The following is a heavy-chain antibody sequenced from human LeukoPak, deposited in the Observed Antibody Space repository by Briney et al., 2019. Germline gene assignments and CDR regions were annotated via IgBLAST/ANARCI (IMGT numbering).Heavy chain of an antibody. CDR2: ISYDGSNK. CDR3: ARDLSRSYFDY. J-gene: IGHJ4*02. CDR1: GFTFSSYG. D-gene: IGHD2/OR15-2a*01. V-gene: IGHV3-30*03. Sequence: PGGSLRLSCAASGFTFSSYGMHWVRQAPGKGLEWVAVISYDGSNKYYADSVKGRFTISRDNSKNTRCLQMNSLRAEDTAVYYCARDLSRSYFDYWGQGTLVTVSS.